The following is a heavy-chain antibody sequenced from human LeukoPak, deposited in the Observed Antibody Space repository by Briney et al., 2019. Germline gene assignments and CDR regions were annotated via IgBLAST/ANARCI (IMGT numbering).Heavy chain of an antibody. J-gene: IGHJ4*02. CDR1: GYSISSGYY. Sequence: SETLSLTCTVSGYSISSGYYWSWIRQPPGKGLEWIGEINHSGSTNYNPSLKSRVTISVDTSKNQFSLKLSSVTAADTAVYYCARRYGSGSYQKRGFDYWGQGTLVTVSS. CDR3: ARRYGSGSYQKRGFDY. D-gene: IGHD3-10*01. V-gene: IGHV4-38-2*02. CDR2: INHSGST.